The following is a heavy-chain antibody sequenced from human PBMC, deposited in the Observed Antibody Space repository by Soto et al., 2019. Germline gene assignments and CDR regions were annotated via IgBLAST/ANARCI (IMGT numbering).Heavy chain of an antibody. Sequence: PSETLSLTCTVSGGSISSSSYYWGWIRQPPGKGLEWIGSIYYSGSTYYNPSLKSRVTISVDTSKNQFSLKLSSVTAADTAVYYCARGGCSGGSCYLGPYFDYWGQGTLVTVSS. CDR3: ARGGCSGGSCYLGPYFDY. V-gene: IGHV4-39*01. CDR2: IYYSGST. CDR1: GGSISSSSYY. J-gene: IGHJ4*02. D-gene: IGHD2-15*01.